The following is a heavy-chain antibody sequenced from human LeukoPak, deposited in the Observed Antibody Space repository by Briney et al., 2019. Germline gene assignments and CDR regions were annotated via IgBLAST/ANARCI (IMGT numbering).Heavy chain of an antibody. CDR1: GGSISSSSYY. J-gene: IGHJ4*02. Sequence: SETLSLTCTVSGGSISSSSYYWGWIRQPPGKGLEWIGSIYYSGSTYYNPSLKSRVTISVDTFKKQFSLKLSSVTAADTAVYYCARPYCSAGNCYSNFDSWGQGTLVTVSS. CDR2: IYYSGST. D-gene: IGHD2-15*01. V-gene: IGHV4-39*07. CDR3: ARPYCSAGNCYSNFDS.